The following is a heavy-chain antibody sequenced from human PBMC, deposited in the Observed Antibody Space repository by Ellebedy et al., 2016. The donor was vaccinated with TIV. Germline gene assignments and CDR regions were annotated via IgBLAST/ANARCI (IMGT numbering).Heavy chain of an antibody. CDR1: GFTFSSYG. J-gene: IGHJ4*02. D-gene: IGHD2-2*01. CDR2: ISTTSNYK. Sequence: GGSLRLXCAASGFTFSSYGMYWVRQAPGKGLEWVSSISTTSNYKYYADSVKGRFTISRDNAKNSLFLQMDSLRAEDTAVYYCASDIVVGPDSIEEYWGQGTLVTVSS. V-gene: IGHV3-21*01. CDR3: ASDIVVGPDSIEEY.